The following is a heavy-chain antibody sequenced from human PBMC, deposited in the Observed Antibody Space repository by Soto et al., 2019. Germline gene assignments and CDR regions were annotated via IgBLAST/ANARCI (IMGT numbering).Heavy chain of an antibody. CDR3: AKEGGLSGSYYISSSYYFDY. Sequence: GGSLRLSCAASGFPFDCCAMSWVRQAPGKGLEWVAYISCVGSNIYYADSVKGRFTISRDNSKNTLYLQMNSLRAEDTSVYYCAKEGGLSGSYYISSSYYFDYWGQGTLVTVSS. J-gene: IGHJ4*02. CDR1: GFPFDCCA. CDR2: ISCVGSNI. D-gene: IGHD1-26*01. V-gene: IGHV3-23*03.